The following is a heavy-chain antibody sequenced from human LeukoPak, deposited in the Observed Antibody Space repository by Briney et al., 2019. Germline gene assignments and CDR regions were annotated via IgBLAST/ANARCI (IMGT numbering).Heavy chain of an antibody. CDR3: ARDSHAYFDAFDI. CDR2: IYARGNT. J-gene: IGHJ3*02. CDR1: GGSISGNYY. V-gene: IGHV4-61*02. D-gene: IGHD2/OR15-2a*01. Sequence: PSETLSPTCTVSGGSISGNYYWSWIRQPAGKGLEWIGRIYARGNTNYNPSLKSRVTISVDTSKNQFSLKLSSVTAADTAVYFCARDSHAYFDAFDIWGQGTMVTASS.